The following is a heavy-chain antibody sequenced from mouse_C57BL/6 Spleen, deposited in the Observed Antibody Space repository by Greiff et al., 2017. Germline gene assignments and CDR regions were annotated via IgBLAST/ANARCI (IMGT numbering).Heavy chain of an antibody. CDR3: ARYGYDGRFDY. D-gene: IGHD2-2*01. J-gene: IGHJ2*01. CDR2: IDPSDSET. V-gene: IGHV1-52*01. Sequence: QVHVKQPGAELVRPGSSVKLSCKASGYTFTSYWMHWVKQRPIQGLEWIGNIDPSDSETHYNQKFKDKATLTVDKSSSTAYMQLSSLTSEDSAVYYCARYGYDGRFDYWGQGTTLTVSS. CDR1: GYTFTSYW.